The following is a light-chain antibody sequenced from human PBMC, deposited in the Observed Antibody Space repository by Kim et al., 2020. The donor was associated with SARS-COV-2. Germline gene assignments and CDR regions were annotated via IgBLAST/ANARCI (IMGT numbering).Light chain of an antibody. CDR1: SGHSSYA. CDR3: QTWGTGIWV. Sequence: ASGKLTFTLRSGHSSYAIAWHQEQREKGPGYLMKLNSDGSHSKGDGIPDRFSGSSSGAERYLTISSLQSEDEADYYCQTWGTGIWVFGGGTQLTVL. J-gene: IGLJ3*02. V-gene: IGLV4-69*01. CDR2: LNSDGSH.